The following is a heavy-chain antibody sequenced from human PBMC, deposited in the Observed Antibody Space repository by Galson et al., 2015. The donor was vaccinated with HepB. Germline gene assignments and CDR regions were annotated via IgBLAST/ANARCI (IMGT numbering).Heavy chain of an antibody. V-gene: IGHV3-23*01. J-gene: IGHJ4*02. CDR3: ARNFQVPVAGVATYFDY. Sequence: SLRLSCAASGFTFNTYAMSWVRQAPGKGLECVSSMSGSGGSTYYADSVKGRFTISGDDSKNTLFLQMNSLRAEDTAVYYCARNFQVPVAGVATYFDYWGQGILVTVSS. CDR1: GFTFNTYA. D-gene: IGHD6-19*01. CDR2: MSGSGGST.